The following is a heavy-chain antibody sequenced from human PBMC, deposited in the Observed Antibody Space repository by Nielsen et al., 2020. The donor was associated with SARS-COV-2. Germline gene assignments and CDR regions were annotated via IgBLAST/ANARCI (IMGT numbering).Heavy chain of an antibody. J-gene: IGHJ4*02. CDR1: GFTFSSYS. CDR2: ISSSSSYI. D-gene: IGHD6-19*01. CDR3: ARLAVSGPKLIDH. Sequence: GGSLRLSCAASGFTFSSYSMNWVRQAPGKGLEWVSSISSSSSYIYYADSVKGRFTISRDNAKNSLYLQMSSLRAEDTAVYYCARLAVSGPKLIDHWGQGTLVTVSS. V-gene: IGHV3-21*04.